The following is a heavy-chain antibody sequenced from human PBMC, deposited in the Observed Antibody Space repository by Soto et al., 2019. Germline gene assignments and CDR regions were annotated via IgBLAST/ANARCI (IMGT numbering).Heavy chain of an antibody. CDR2: ISSSDKYI. V-gene: IGHV3-21*01. CDR1: GFTFSNFG. Sequence: LRLSCVASGFTFSNFGLNWVRQAPGKGLEWVSSISSSDKYIYYADSVKGRFTISRDNAKNSLSLQMNSLRADDTAVYYRARVFCRGDCYSPLDYWGQGTLVTVSS. J-gene: IGHJ4*02. CDR3: ARVFCRGDCYSPLDY. D-gene: IGHD2-21*02.